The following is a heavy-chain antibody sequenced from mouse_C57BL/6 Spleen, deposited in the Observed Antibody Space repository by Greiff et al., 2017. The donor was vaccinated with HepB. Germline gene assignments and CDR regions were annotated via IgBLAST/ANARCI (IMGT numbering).Heavy chain of an antibody. Sequence: QVQLQQSGAELARPGASVKLSCKASGYTFTSYGISWVKQRTGQGLEWIGEIYPRSGNTYYNEKFKGKATLTADKSSSTAYMELRSLTSEDSAVFFCARVRLLTYGNLGYWGQGTTLTFSS. CDR2: IYPRSGNT. J-gene: IGHJ2*01. D-gene: IGHD2-1*01. V-gene: IGHV1-81*01. CDR1: GYTFTSYG. CDR3: ARVRLLTYGNLGY.